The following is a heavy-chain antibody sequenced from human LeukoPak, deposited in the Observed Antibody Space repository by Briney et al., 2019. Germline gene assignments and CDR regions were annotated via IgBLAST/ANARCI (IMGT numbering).Heavy chain of an antibody. CDR3: AKDQWLVLDY. Sequence: GGSLRLSCAASGFTFSSFGMNWVRQAPGKGLEWVSYISSSSSTIYYADSVKGRFTISRNNAKNSLYLQMNSLRAEDTAVYSCAKDQWLVLDYWGQGTLVTVSS. CDR1: GFTFSSFG. D-gene: IGHD6-19*01. CDR2: ISSSSSTI. V-gene: IGHV3-48*01. J-gene: IGHJ4*02.